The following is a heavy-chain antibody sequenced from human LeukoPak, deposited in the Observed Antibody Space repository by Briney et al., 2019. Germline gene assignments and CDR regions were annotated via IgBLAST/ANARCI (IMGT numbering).Heavy chain of an antibody. V-gene: IGHV4-4*07. CDR2: IYSSGST. CDR1: GGSISSNY. CDR3: ARGPYYSNALGHFDY. Sequence: SETLSLTCTVSGGSISSNYWSWIRQPAGKGLEWIGRIYSSGSTNYNPSLKSRVSMSADTSKNQFSLNLSSVTAVDTAVYYCARGPYYSNALGHFDYWGQGTLVTVSS. D-gene: IGHD4-11*01. J-gene: IGHJ4*02.